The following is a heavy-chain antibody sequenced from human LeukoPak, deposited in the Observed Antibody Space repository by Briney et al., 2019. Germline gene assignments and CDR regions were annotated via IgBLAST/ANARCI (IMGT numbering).Heavy chain of an antibody. D-gene: IGHD3-22*01. Sequence: PGGSLRLSCAASGFTFSSYSMNWVRQAPGKGLEWVSSISSSSSYIYYADSVKGRFTISRDNAKNSLYLQMNSLRAEDTAVYYCARDTMIADVDYFDYWGQGTLVTVSS. J-gene: IGHJ4*02. V-gene: IGHV3-21*01. CDR1: GFTFSSYS. CDR2: ISSSSSYI. CDR3: ARDTMIADVDYFDY.